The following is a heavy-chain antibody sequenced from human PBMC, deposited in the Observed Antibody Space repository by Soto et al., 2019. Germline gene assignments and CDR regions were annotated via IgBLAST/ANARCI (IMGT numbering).Heavy chain of an antibody. D-gene: IGHD6-19*01. CDR2: IYYSVST. Sequence: SETLSLTCTVSGGSISSYYWSWIRQPPGKGLEWIGYIYYSVSTNYNPSLKSRVTISVDTSKNQFSLKLSSVTAADTAVYYCARALEQWLVYFDYWGQGTLV. J-gene: IGHJ4*02. CDR1: GGSISSYY. V-gene: IGHV4-59*01. CDR3: ARALEQWLVYFDY.